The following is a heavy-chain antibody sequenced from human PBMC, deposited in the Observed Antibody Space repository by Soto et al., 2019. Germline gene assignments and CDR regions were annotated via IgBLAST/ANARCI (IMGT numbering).Heavy chain of an antibody. V-gene: IGHV3-23*01. Sequence: GGSLRLSCAASGFSFSNYAMNWVRQAPGKGLEWVSGIGGGGGATYYADSVKGRFIISRDNSKNTLYLQMHSLRDEDTAVYYCARDLPYEHNGDTFEPFDYWRQGTLVTVSS. J-gene: IGHJ4*02. CDR1: GFSFSNYA. CDR2: IGGGGGAT. D-gene: IGHD2-8*01. CDR3: ARDLPYEHNGDTFEPFDY.